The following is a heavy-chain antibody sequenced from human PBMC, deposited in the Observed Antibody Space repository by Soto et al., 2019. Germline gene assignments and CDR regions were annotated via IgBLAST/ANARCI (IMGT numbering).Heavy chain of an antibody. J-gene: IGHJ6*02. CDR1: GYSFTSYW. CDR2: IDPSDSYT. Sequence: EVQLVQSGAEVKKPGESLRISCKGSGYSFTSYWISWVRQMPGKGLEWMGRIDPSDSYTNYSPSFQGHVTISADKSISTAYLQWSSLKVSDTAMYYCARHQPDEDGSYKYYYYGMDVWGQGTTVTVSS. D-gene: IGHD1-26*01. V-gene: IGHV5-10-1*01. CDR3: ARHQPDEDGSYKYYYYGMDV.